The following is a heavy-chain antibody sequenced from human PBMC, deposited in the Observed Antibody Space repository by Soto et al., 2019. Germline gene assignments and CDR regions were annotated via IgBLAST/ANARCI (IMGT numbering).Heavy chain of an antibody. CDR2: INPMFNST. Sequence: QVQLVQSGAEVKKPGSSVKVSCEAPGGTFDHAAITWVRQAPGQGLEWMGGINPMFNSTHYAQKFQGRVMITADAATSTAFMELRRLRSDDTAVYYCARQIFAADYWGQGTLLIVSS. CDR1: GGTFDHAA. V-gene: IGHV1-69*01. D-gene: IGHD3-9*01. CDR3: ARQIFAADY. J-gene: IGHJ4*02.